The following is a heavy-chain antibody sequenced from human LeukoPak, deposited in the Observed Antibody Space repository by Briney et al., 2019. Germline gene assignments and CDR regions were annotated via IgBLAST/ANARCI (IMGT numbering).Heavy chain of an antibody. CDR2: MNPNSGNT. CDR1: GYTFTSYD. V-gene: IGHV1-8*03. J-gene: IGHJ4*02. D-gene: IGHD2-8*01. CDR3: ARRKRYCTNGVCPPYYFDY. Sequence: ASVKVSCKASGYTFTSYDINCVRQATGQGLEWMGWMNPNSGNTGYAQKFQGRVTITRNTSISTAYMELSSLRSEDTAVYYCARRKRYCTNGVCPPYYFDYWGQGTLVTVSS.